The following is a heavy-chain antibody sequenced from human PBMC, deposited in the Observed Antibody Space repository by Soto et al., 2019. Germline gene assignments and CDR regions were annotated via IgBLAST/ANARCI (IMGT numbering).Heavy chain of an antibody. J-gene: IGHJ5*01. V-gene: IGHV4-34*01. CDR3: ARGERLFSGSFDA. CDR2: INHNTNT. Sequence: SETLSLTCAVYGGSFSGSYWNWIRQPPGKGLEWIGEINHNTNTIYNPSLTSRVTISVDTSKNHFSLKLTSVTAADTAVYFCARGERLFSGSFDAWGQGTLVTVSS. D-gene: IGHD6-19*01. CDR1: GGSFSGSY.